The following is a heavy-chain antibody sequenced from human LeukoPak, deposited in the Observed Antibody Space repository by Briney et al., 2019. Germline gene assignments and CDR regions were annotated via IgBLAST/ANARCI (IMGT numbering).Heavy chain of an antibody. CDR3: AREGPYGDYTFDY. V-gene: IGHV1-2*02. J-gene: IGHJ4*02. CDR1: GYTFTGYY. Sequence: ASVKVSCKASGYTFTGYYMHWVRQAPGQGLEWMGWINPNSGGTNYAQKFQGRVTMTRDTSISTAYMELSRLRSDDTAVYYCAREGPYGDYTFDYWGQGTLVTVSS. CDR2: INPNSGGT. D-gene: IGHD4-17*01.